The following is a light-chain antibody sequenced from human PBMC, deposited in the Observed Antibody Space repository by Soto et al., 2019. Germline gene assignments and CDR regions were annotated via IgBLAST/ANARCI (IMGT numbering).Light chain of an antibody. J-gene: IGKJ1*01. CDR2: AAS. V-gene: IGKV1-5*01. CDR3: QQYNSYPRT. CDR1: QSISSL. Sequence: IQVTPVSSTPAAFLRGKVTITCRASQSISSLSAWYQQKPRKAPNLLIYAASSFESVLPSRFSGSSSGTEFPLTISSLQPDDFATYYRQQYNSYPRTFGQGTKVDIK.